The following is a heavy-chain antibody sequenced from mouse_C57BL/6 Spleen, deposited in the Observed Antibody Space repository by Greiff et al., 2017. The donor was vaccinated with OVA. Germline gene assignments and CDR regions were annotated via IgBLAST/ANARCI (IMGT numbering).Heavy chain of an antibody. Sequence: QVQLQQSGPGLVQPSQCLSISCTVSGFSLTSYGVHWVRQSPGKGLEWLGVIWRGGSTDYNAAFISRLSISKDNSKSQVFFKMNSLQADDTAIYYCARHSPLEGRDAMDYWGQGTTVTVSS. CDR3: ARHSPLEGRDAMDY. V-gene: IGHV2-2*01. J-gene: IGHJ4*01. CDR1: GFSLTSYG. CDR2: IWRGGST.